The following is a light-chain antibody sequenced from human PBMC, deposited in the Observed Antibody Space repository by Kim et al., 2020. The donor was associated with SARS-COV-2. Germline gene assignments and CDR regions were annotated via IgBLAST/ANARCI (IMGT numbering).Light chain of an antibody. CDR3: QRYGSSAT. V-gene: IGKV3-20*01. Sequence: LSPGERATLSCRASQSVTSTFLAWYQQKVGQAPRLLIRGASSRATGIPDRFSGSGSGTDFTITISRLEPEDFGVYYCQRYGSSATFGQGTKVDIK. CDR2: GAS. CDR1: QSVTSTF. J-gene: IGKJ1*01.